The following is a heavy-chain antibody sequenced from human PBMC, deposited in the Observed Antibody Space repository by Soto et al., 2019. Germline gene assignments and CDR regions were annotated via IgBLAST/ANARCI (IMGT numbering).Heavy chain of an antibody. J-gene: IGHJ4*02. Sequence: PSETLSLTCTVSGGSISNYYWSWIRQPPGKGLEWIGYIYYSGSTNYNPSLKSRVTISVDTSKNQFSLKLSSVTAADTAVYYCAREFYDILTGYSYFDYWGQGTLVTVSS. V-gene: IGHV4-59*01. CDR3: AREFYDILTGYSYFDY. D-gene: IGHD3-9*01. CDR1: GGSISNYY. CDR2: IYYSGST.